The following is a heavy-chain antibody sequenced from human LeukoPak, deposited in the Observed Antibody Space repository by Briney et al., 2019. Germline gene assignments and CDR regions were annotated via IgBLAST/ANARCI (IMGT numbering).Heavy chain of an antibody. V-gene: IGHV3-33*01. CDR1: GFTFSSYG. CDR2: IWYDGSNK. CDR3: AIDAPGYDSSGFNWFDP. Sequence: GVSLRLSCAASGFTFSSYGMHWVRQAPGKGLEWVAVIWYDGSNKYYADSVKGRFTISRDNSKNTLYLQMNSLRAEDTAVYYCAIDAPGYDSSGFNWFDPWGQGTRSPSPQ. J-gene: IGHJ5*02. D-gene: IGHD3-22*01.